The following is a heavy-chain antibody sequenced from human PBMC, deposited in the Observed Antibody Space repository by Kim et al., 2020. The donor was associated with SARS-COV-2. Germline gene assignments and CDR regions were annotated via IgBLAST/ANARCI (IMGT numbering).Heavy chain of an antibody. CDR1: GYTFTTYF. CDR3: STVSVGSSDFPTSSYDY. D-gene: IGHD1-26*01. V-gene: IGHV7-4-1*02. CDR2: INTNTGNA. Sequence: ASVKVSCKASGYTFTTYFMNWVRQAPGHGLEWMGGINTNTGNATYAQGFTGRFVFSLDTSVSTTYLQISSLKAEDTAVYYCSTVSVGSSDFPTSSYDYWGQGTLVTVSS. J-gene: IGHJ4*02.